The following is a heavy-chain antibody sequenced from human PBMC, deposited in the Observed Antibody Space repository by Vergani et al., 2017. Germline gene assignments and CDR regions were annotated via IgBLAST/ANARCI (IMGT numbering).Heavy chain of an antibody. J-gene: IGHJ6*02. V-gene: IGHV3-43D*04. CDR3: AKARDPNCKGGNCYSYYDGLDL. D-gene: IGHD2-21*01. CDR2: ISWDGGST. CDR1: GFTFDDYA. Sequence: EVQLVESGGVVVQPGGSLRLSCAASGFTFDDYAMHWVRQAPGKGLEWVSRISWDGGSTYYADSVKGRFTISGDNSRDTLCVQMNSLRVEETAIYHCAKARDPNCKGGNCYSYYDGLDLWGQGTTVTVSS.